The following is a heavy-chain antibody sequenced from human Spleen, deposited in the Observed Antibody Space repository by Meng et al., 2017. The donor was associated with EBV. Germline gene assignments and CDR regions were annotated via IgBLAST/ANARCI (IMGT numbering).Heavy chain of an antibody. CDR1: CFTFSDYW. V-gene: IGHV3-74*01. J-gene: IGHJ4*02. CDR2: LNENGAIT. D-gene: IGHD1-14*01. CDR3: SRDLAGSDDY. Sequence: EGEVVGAGGGLCPPGGSLRLSCTALCFTFSDYWMSWVRQAPGKGLVWVSRLNENGAITTYADSVNGRFTISRDNARNTLYLQMNSLRAEDTAVYYCSRDLAGSDDYWGQGTLVTVSS.